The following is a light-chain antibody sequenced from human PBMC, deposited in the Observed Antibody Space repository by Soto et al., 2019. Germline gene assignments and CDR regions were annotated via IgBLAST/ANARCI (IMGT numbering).Light chain of an antibody. CDR3: ASWDDTLQGRV. Sequence: QLVLTQPPSASGTPGQRVSISCSGSSPNIGSNYVYWYQQLPGTAPKLLIYRNNQRPSGVPDRFSGSKSGTSASLAISGLQSEDEADYYCASWDDTLQGRVFGGGTKLTVL. V-gene: IGLV1-47*01. CDR1: SPNIGSNY. CDR2: RNN. J-gene: IGLJ3*02.